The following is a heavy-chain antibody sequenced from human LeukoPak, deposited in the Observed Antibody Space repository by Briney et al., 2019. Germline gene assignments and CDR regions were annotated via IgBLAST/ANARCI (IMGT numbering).Heavy chain of an antibody. CDR3: ARTHGSGPYYYYGMDV. D-gene: IGHD3-10*01. V-gene: IGHV1-18*01. Sequence: ASVKVSCKASGYTFTSYGISWVRQAPGQGLEWMGWISGYNGNTNYAEKVQGRVTMTKDTSTSTAYMEVRSLRSDDTAVYYCARTHGSGPYYYYGMDVWGQGTTVTVPS. CDR2: ISGYNGNT. J-gene: IGHJ6*02. CDR1: GYTFTSYG.